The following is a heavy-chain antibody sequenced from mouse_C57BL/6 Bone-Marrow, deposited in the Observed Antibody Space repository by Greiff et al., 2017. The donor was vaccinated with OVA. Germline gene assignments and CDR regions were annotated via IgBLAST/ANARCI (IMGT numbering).Heavy chain of an antibody. Sequence: VQLQQPGAELVKPGASVKLSCKASGYTFTSYWMHWVKQRPGQGLEWIGMIHPNSGSTNYNEKFKSKATLTVDKSSSTAYMQLSSLTSDDSAVYYCARCYYGSSRYFDVWGTGTTVTVSS. J-gene: IGHJ1*03. V-gene: IGHV1-64*01. CDR2: IHPNSGST. CDR1: GYTFTSYW. D-gene: IGHD1-1*01. CDR3: ARCYYGSSRYFDV.